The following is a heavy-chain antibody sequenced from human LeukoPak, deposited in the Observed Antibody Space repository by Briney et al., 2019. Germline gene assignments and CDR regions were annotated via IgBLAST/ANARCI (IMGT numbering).Heavy chain of an antibody. CDR1: GFTFSSYA. J-gene: IGHJ4*02. V-gene: IGHV3-23*01. D-gene: IGHD4-17*01. CDR2: ISGSGGST. Sequence: GGSLRLSCAASGFTFSSYAMSWVRQAPGKGLEWVSAISGSGGSTYYADSVKGRFTISRDNSENTLYLQMNSLRAEDTAVYYCAKVIRAMTTVTTGNDYWGQGTLVTVSS. CDR3: AKVIRAMTTVTTGNDY.